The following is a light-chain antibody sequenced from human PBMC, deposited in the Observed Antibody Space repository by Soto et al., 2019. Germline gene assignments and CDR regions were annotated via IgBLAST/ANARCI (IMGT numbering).Light chain of an antibody. J-gene: IGKJ1*01. Sequence: DIQMTQSPSTLSASVGDRVTITCRASQSISSWLAWYQQKPGKAPKLLIYDASSLESGVLSSVSANGSGTAYTHTIGSLQPYEFSTYNYPQYKSYCTFGQGTNVDI. CDR1: QSISSW. CDR2: DAS. V-gene: IGKV1-5*01. CDR3: PQYKSYCT.